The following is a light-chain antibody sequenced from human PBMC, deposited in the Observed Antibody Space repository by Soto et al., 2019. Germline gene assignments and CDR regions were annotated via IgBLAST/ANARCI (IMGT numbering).Light chain of an antibody. CDR3: QSYYSINTVV. CDR2: EDN. CDR1: SGSIARNY. V-gene: IGLV6-57*04. Sequence: NFMLTQPHSVSEAPGKTVTISCTRSSGSIARNYVQWYQQRPGSAPTTLIYEDNERPSGVPDRFSGSIDSSSNSASLTISGLPNEDEADYYCQSYYSINTVVFGGGTKLTVL. J-gene: IGLJ2*01.